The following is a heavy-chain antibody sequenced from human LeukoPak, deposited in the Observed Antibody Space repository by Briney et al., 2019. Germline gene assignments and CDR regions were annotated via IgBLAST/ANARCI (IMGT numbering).Heavy chain of an antibody. Sequence: ASVKVSCKASGYTFTNYFMHWVRQAPGQGLEWMGIINPSGGSTSYAQKFQGRVTMTRDTSTSTAYKELSNLRSEDTAVYYCARDAFLSGSLSPVDYWGQGSLVTVSS. V-gene: IGHV1-46*01. CDR1: GYTFTNYF. J-gene: IGHJ4*02. CDR2: INPSGGST. CDR3: ARDAFLSGSLSPVDY. D-gene: IGHD5-12*01.